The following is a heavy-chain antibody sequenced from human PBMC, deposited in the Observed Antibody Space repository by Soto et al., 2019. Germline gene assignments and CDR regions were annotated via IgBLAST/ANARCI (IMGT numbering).Heavy chain of an antibody. V-gene: IGHV4-4*02. J-gene: IGHJ4*02. CDR2: IYHSGSR. CDR3: ASRGVSRGNCYFDY. D-gene: IGHD3-10*01. Sequence: WETLSLTCAVSGDHISSSNWWSWVSKPPGKGLEWIGEIYHSGSRNYNPSLKSRVTISVHKPKNQFSLYVSSLTAADKVVYYSASRGVSRGNCYFDYWGQATLVNVS. CDR1: GDHISSSNW.